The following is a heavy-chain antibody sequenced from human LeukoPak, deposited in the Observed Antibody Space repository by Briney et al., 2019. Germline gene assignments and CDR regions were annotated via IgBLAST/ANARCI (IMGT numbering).Heavy chain of an antibody. CDR3: AKDSKVAAAGYFFDY. D-gene: IGHD6-13*01. CDR1: GFTFSSYA. J-gene: IGHJ4*02. CDR2: IATDGRDK. V-gene: IGHV3-30*18. Sequence: GGSLRLSCAASGFTFSSYAMSWVRQAPGKGLEWVAVIATDGRDKKYADSVKGRFTISRDYSKNTLYLEMNSLRPEDTAVYHCAKDSKVAAAGYFFDYWGQGTLVTVSS.